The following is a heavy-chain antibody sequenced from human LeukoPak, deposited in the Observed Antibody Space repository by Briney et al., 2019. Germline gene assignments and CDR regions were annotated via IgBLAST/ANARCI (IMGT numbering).Heavy chain of an antibody. Sequence: PGGSLRLSCAASGFTFSSYAMSWVRQAPGKGLEWVSAISGSGGSTYYADSVKGRFTISRDNSKNTLYLQMNSLRAEDTAVYYCAKDGGGVVVIAIAFDYWGQGTLVTVSS. CDR3: AKDGGGVVVIAIAFDY. V-gene: IGHV3-23*01. J-gene: IGHJ4*02. CDR2: ISGSGGST. CDR1: GFTFSSYA. D-gene: IGHD2-21*01.